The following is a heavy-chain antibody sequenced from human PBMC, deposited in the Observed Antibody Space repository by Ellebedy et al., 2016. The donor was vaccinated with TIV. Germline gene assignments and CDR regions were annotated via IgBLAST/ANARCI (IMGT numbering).Heavy chain of an antibody. CDR3: ARGTHYDFWSGYYTTADY. CDR1: GYTFTSYD. D-gene: IGHD3-3*01. V-gene: IGHV1-8*01. CDR2: MNPNSGNT. Sequence: ASVKVSXKASGYTFTSYDINWVRQATGQGLEWMGWMNPNSGNTGYAQKFQGRVTMTRNTSISTAYMELSSLRSEDTAVYYCARGTHYDFWSGYYTTADYWGQGTLVTVSS. J-gene: IGHJ4*02.